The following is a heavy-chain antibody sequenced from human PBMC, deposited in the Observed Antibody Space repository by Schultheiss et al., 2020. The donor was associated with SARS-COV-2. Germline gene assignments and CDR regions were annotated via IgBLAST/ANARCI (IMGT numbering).Heavy chain of an antibody. Sequence: SQTLSLTCTVSGGSISSSSYYWSWIRQPPGKGLEWIGEINHSGSTNYNPSLKSRVTMSVDTSKNQFSLKLSSVTAADTAVYYCARAVLDYNWFDPWGQGTLVTVSS. CDR2: INHSGST. V-gene: IGHV4-39*07. CDR1: GGSISSSSYY. J-gene: IGHJ5*02. CDR3: ARAVLDYNWFDP. D-gene: IGHD3/OR15-3a*01.